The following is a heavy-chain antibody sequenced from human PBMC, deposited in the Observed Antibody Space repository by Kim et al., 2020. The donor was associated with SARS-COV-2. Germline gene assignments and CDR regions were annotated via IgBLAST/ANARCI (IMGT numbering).Heavy chain of an antibody. D-gene: IGHD3-3*01. Sequence: GGSLRLSCAASGFTFSNAWMSWVRQAPGKGLEWVGRIKSKTDGGTTDYAAPVKGRFTISRDDSKNTLYLQMNSLKTEDTAVYYCTTDYSLEWLLYGAFDIWGQGTMVTVSS. CDR3: TTDYSLEWLLYGAFDI. CDR1: GFTFSNAW. CDR2: IKSKTDGGTT. V-gene: IGHV3-15*01. J-gene: IGHJ3*02.